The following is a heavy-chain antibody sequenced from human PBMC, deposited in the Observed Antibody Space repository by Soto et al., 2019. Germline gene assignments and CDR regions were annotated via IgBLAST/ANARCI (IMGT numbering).Heavy chain of an antibody. CDR2: IKKDGSEK. D-gene: IGHD5-18*01. CDR3: ARVAVDTGYRPFDY. CDR1: GFTFNDHW. Sequence: PGGSLRLSCAASGFTFNDHWMTWVRQAPGKGLEWVADIKKDGSEKKYVDSVKGRFTISRENAKNSLYLQMNSLRPEDTAVYYCARVAVDTGYRPFDYWGQGTPVTVSS. J-gene: IGHJ4*02. V-gene: IGHV3-7*05.